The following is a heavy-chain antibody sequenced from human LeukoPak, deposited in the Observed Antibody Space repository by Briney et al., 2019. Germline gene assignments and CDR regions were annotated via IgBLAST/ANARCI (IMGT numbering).Heavy chain of an antibody. Sequence: GAPVKVSCKASGYTFTGYYMHWVRQAPGQGLEWMGWINPNSGGTNYAQKFQGRVTMTRDTSISTAYMELSRLRSDDTAVYYCARADYGDYLATWFDPWGQGTLVTVSS. CDR2: INPNSGGT. CDR3: ARADYGDYLATWFDP. CDR1: GYTFTGYY. V-gene: IGHV1-2*02. J-gene: IGHJ5*02. D-gene: IGHD4-17*01.